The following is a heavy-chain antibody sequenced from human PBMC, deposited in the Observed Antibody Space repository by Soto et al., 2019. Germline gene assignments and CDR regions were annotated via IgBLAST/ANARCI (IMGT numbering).Heavy chain of an antibody. J-gene: IGHJ3*02. V-gene: IGHV3-33*01. CDR1: GFTFSNYG. Sequence: QVQLVESGGVVVQPGRSLRLSCAASGFTFSNYGMHWVRQAPGKGLEWVEVIWDDGNQKYYVDSVKGRFTISRDNSENTMFLQMNSLTAEDTAVYYCVRGGKTAGAFDIWGQVTMVTVSS. D-gene: IGHD3-16*01. CDR3: VRGGKTAGAFDI. CDR2: IWDDGNQK.